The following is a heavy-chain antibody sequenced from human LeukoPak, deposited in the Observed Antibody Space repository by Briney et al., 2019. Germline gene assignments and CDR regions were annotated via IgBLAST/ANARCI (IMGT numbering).Heavy chain of an antibody. CDR3: AKDLPAGPLTMWGYFDY. J-gene: IGHJ4*02. CDR2: ISGNGAST. V-gene: IGHV3-23*01. CDR1: GFTFSSYA. D-gene: IGHD4/OR15-4a*01. Sequence: QPGGSLRLSCAASGFTFSSYAMNWVRQAPGKGLEWVSDISGNGASTYYADSVKGRFTISRDNSKNTVLLQMNSLRAEDTALYYCAKDLPAGPLTMWGYFDYWGVGTLVTVSS.